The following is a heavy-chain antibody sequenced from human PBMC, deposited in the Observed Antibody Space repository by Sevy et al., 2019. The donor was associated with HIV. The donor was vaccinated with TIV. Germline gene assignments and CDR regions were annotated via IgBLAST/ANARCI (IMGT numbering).Heavy chain of an antibody. CDR3: AAAAGTDVLGYYLGS. V-gene: IGHV4-4*02. Sequence: SETLSLTCSVSGDSISSSHWWSWVRQTPGKGLEWIGDMYHRGTTNYNPSLKSRVIISVDKSKNQFSLKLTSVTAADTAVYYCAAAAGTDVLGYYLGSWGQGTQVTVSS. CDR1: GDSISSSHW. D-gene: IGHD6-25*01. CDR2: MYHRGTT. J-gene: IGHJ4*02.